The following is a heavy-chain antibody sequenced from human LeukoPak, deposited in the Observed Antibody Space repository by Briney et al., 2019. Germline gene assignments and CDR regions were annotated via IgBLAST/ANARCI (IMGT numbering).Heavy chain of an antibody. J-gene: IGHJ3*02. CDR1: NASFGPYY. Sequence: SETLSLTCDVYNASFGPYYWSWLRQPPGKGLEYIGEVNYRGDGNYNPSLNSRASISIDTSKKQFSLRLTSVTAADTAVYYCARADSSGDAFDIWGQGTMVTVSS. D-gene: IGHD3-22*01. CDR2: VNYRGDG. V-gene: IGHV4-34*01. CDR3: ARADSSGDAFDI.